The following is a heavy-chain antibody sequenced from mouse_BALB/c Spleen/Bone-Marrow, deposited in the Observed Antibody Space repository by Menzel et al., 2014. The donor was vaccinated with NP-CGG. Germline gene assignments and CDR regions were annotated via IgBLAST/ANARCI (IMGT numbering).Heavy chain of an antibody. V-gene: IGHV14-3*02. Sequence: VQLQESGAELVKPGASVKLSFTASGFNIKDTYMPCVKHSPEQVLDCLGRLSPANGNPQYDQTFQGKATITADTSSNTAYLQLSSLTSEDTAVYYCALLYGNYDYWGQGTTLTVYS. D-gene: IGHD2-10*02. CDR2: LSPANGNP. CDR1: GFNIKDTY. J-gene: IGHJ2*01. CDR3: ALLYGNYDY.